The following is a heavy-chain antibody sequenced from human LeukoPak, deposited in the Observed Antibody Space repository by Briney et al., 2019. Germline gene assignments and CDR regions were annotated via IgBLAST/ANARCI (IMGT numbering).Heavy chain of an antibody. CDR1: GFTFSNYA. CDR2: ISSGGTTI. J-gene: IGHJ4*02. V-gene: IGHV3-48*03. D-gene: IGHD6-19*01. Sequence: GGSLRLSCAASGFTFSNYALNWVRQAPGKGLEWVSYISSGGTTIYYADSVKGRFTFSRDNAKNSLYLQMNSLRAEDTAVYYCVRPIADSSVWRSFDCWGQGTLVTVSS. CDR3: VRPIADSSVWRSFDC.